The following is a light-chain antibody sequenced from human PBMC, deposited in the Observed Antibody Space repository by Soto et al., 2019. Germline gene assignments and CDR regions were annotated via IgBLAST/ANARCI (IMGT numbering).Light chain of an antibody. CDR3: QLYGNSPP. CDR1: QSIGSNF. CDR2: ASS. J-gene: IGKJ5*01. Sequence: EIVLTQSPGTLSLSPGERATVSCKTSQSIGSNFLAWYQQKPGQAPRLLIYASSQSTTGIPDRFSGSASGADSTLTIDRLEPEDFAVYYWQLYGNSPPFGQGTRLEIK. V-gene: IGKV3-20*01.